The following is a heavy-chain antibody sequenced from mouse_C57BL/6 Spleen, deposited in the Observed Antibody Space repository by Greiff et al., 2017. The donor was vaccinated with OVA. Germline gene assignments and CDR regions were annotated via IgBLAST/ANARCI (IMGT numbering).Heavy chain of an antibody. V-gene: IGHV3-6*01. CDR1: GYSITSGYY. J-gene: IGHJ3*01. D-gene: IGHD3-2*02. CDR2: ISYDGSN. Sequence: EESGPGLVKPSQSLSLTCSVTGYSITSGYYWNWIRQFPGNKLEWMGYISYDGSNNYNPSLKNRISITRDTSKNQFFLKLNSVTTEDTATYYCARAAQATWFAYWGQGTLVTVSA. CDR3: ARAAQATWFAY.